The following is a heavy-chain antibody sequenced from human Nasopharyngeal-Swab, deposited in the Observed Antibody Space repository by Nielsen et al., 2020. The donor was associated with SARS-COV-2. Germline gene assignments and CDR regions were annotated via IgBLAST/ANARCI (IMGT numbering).Heavy chain of an antibody. CDR2: IKSKTDGGTT. D-gene: IGHD5-12*01. V-gene: IGHV3-15*01. CDR1: GFTFSNAW. Sequence: GASLQISWAASGFTFSNAWMSWVRQAPGKGLEWVGRIKSKTDGGTTDYAAPVKGRFTISRDDSKNTLYLQMNSLKTEDTAVYYCTTDIVATNFDYWGQGTLVTVSS. CDR3: TTDIVATNFDY. J-gene: IGHJ4*02.